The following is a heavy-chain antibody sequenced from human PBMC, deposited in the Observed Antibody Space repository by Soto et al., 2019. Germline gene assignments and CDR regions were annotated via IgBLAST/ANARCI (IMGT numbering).Heavy chain of an antibody. CDR2: ISYDGSSK. V-gene: IGHV3-30-3*01. J-gene: IGHJ5*02. Sequence: LRLSCAASGFTFSSYAMHWVRQAPGKGLEWVAVISYDGSSKYYADSVKGRFTISRDNSKNTLYLQMNSLRAEDTAVYYCARPLRAAANWFDPWGQGTLVTVSS. CDR1: GFTFSSYA. CDR3: ARPLRAAANWFDP. D-gene: IGHD6-13*01.